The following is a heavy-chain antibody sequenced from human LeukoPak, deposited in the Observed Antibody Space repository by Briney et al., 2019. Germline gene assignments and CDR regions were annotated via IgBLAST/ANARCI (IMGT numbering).Heavy chain of an antibody. CDR2: INHSGST. V-gene: IGHV4-34*01. Sequence: SETLSLTCAVSGGSFSGYYWSWIRDPPGKGLEWIGEINHSGSTNYSPCLKSRVTISVDTSKNQFSLKLRSVTAADTAVYYCERFFIGDYAGWYFDYWGQGTLVTVSS. CDR1: GGSFSGYY. D-gene: IGHD4-17*01. CDR3: ERFFIGDYAGWYFDY. J-gene: IGHJ4*02.